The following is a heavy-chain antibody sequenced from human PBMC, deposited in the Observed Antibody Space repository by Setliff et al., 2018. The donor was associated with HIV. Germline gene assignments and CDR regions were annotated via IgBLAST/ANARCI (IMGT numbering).Heavy chain of an antibody. Sequence: SETLSLTCAVSGVSVNNDDDYWGWIRQPPGKGLEWIAIIHQSGTAHKRPSLKSRVTISIDTSENLFSLKLSGVTAADTAMYYCARGRMATVLIRNWIDPWGQGSLVTVSS. CDR3: ARGRMATVLIRNWIDP. CDR2: IHQSGTA. V-gene: IGHV4-39*02. D-gene: IGHD4-4*01. J-gene: IGHJ5*02. CDR1: GVSVNNDDDY.